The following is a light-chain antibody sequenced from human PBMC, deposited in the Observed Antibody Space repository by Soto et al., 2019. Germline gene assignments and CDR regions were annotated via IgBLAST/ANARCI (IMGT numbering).Light chain of an antibody. CDR2: GAS. CDR3: QQYGSSPYA. Sequence: IVLTQSPGTLSLSPGERATLSCRASQSVANNYLAWYQHKPGQAPRLLIYGASSRATGIPDRFIGSASGTDFTLTISRLEPEDSAVYYCQQYGSSPYAFGQGTKLEIK. CDR1: QSVANNY. V-gene: IGKV3-20*01. J-gene: IGKJ2*01.